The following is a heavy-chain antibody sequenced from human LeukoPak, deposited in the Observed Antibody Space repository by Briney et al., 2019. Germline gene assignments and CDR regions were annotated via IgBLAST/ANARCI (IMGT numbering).Heavy chain of an antibody. J-gene: IGHJ4*02. CDR1: GGSISSYY. CDR3: ARQIASAGTAGFDF. V-gene: IGHV4-4*07. Sequence: SETLSLTCTVSGGSISSYYWSWIRQPAGKGLEWIGRSYSTGSTNYNAPIKSRVTMSVDTSNNQFSLRLRSVTAADTAVYYCARQIASAGTAGFDFWGQGALVTVSS. CDR2: SYSTGST. D-gene: IGHD6-13*01.